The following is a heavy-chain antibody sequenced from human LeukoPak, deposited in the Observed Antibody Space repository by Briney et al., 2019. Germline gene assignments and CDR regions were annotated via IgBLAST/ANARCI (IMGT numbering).Heavy chain of an antibody. CDR2: IGGRGGST. CDR1: GFTFSSHA. D-gene: IGHD3-3*01. Sequence: GESLKTSCVASGFTFSSHAMAWVRQAPGKGLEWVSAIGGRGGSTYYADSVKGRFTISRDNSKNTLYLQMNSLRAEDTALYYCARDPGVVAFHYFDFWGQGTLVTVSS. V-gene: IGHV3-23*01. CDR3: ARDPGVVAFHYFDF. J-gene: IGHJ4*02.